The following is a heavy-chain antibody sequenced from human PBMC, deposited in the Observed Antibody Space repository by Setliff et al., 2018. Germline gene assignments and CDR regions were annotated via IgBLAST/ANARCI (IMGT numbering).Heavy chain of an antibody. V-gene: IGHV4-59*01. CDR3: ARGPTIVDWFFDL. CDR2: VYHGGTT. CDR1: GDSTSRYF. J-gene: IGHJ2*01. D-gene: IGHD3-22*01. Sequence: SETLSLTCTVSGDSTSRYFWNWIRQPPGKGLEWIGSVYHGGTTNYTPSLKRRVTISEDMSKNQVSLTLTAVTAADTAVYYCARGPTIVDWFFDLWGRGTLVTVSS.